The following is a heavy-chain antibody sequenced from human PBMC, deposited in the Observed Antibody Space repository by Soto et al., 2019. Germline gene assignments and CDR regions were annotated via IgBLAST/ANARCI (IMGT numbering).Heavy chain of an antibody. Sequence: QVQLQESGPGLVKPSQTLSLTCTVSGGSIHRGDYYWSCIRQPPGKGLEWIGYIYYSGSTYSNPSLQSRVTISLDPSKNQCSLRLTSLTVSDTTVYYCARDLDTSMSRGAFDIWCQGTMVTVSS. D-gene: IGHD5-18*01. CDR2: IYYSGST. CDR3: ARDLDTSMSRGAFDI. J-gene: IGHJ3*02. V-gene: IGHV4-30-4*01. CDR1: GGSIHRGDYY.